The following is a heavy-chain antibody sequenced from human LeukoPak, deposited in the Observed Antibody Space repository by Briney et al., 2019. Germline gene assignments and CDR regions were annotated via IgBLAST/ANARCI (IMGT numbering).Heavy chain of an antibody. J-gene: IGHJ4*02. V-gene: IGHV1-46*01. CDR2: INPRGGGT. D-gene: IGHD6-25*01. Sequence: ASVKVSCKASGYTFTTYYMHWMRQAPGQGPEWMGIINPRGGGTDYSQKFQGRITMTSDTSTSTVYMELSSLRSDDTAVYFCAGVGSAAATADYWGQGTLVTVSS. CDR1: GYTFTTYY. CDR3: AGVGSAAATADY.